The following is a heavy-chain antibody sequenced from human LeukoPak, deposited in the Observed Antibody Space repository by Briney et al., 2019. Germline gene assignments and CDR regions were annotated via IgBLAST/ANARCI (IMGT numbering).Heavy chain of an antibody. Sequence: PGASVKVSCKASGYTFTGYYMHWVRQAPGHGLEWMGWINPNSGGTNYAQKFQGWVTMTRDTSISTAYMELSSLRSDDTAVYYCASLIRGYSYGPFDYWGQGTLVTVSS. V-gene: IGHV1-2*04. CDR1: GYTFTGYY. D-gene: IGHD5-18*01. CDR3: ASLIRGYSYGPFDY. J-gene: IGHJ4*02. CDR2: INPNSGGT.